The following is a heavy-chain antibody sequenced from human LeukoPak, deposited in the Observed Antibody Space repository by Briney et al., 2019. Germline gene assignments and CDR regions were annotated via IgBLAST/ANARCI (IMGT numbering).Heavy chain of an antibody. CDR3: AKNKWELLGLYAFDI. V-gene: IGHV3-23*01. CDR2: INRCGGST. CDR1: VFTFNNYP. D-gene: IGHD1-26*01. Sequence: PGGSLTLSCTPSVFTFNNYPMICVPHSPGKGLEWLSAINRCGGSTHYAHAVKGRFPLSRYNSKDTLSQQMNSLRAEDTAVYYCAKNKWELLGLYAFDIWGQGTMVTVSS. J-gene: IGHJ3*02.